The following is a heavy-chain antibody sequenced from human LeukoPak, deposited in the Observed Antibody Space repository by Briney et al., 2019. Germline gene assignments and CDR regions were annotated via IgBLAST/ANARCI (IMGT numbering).Heavy chain of an antibody. V-gene: IGHV3-30-3*01. CDR2: ISYDGSIE. D-gene: IGHD1-26*01. CDR1: GFTFSSYA. CDR3: ARDPGRFSGGIYFDY. J-gene: IGHJ4*02. Sequence: GGSLRLSCAASGFTFSSYAMHWVRQAPGKGLEWVAVISYDGSIEYFAGSVKGRFTISRDKSKNTLYPQMNSLRAEDTAVYYCARDPGRFSGGIYFDYWGQGTLVTVSS.